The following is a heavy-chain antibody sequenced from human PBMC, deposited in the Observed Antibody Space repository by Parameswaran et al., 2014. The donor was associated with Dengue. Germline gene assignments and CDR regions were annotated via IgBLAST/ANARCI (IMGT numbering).Heavy chain of an antibody. CDR3: ARDSSSSWPQRAWYFDL. V-gene: IGHV4-39*07. J-gene: IGHJ2*01. Sequence: WIRQPPGKGLEWIGSIYYSGSTYYNPSLKSRVTISVDTSKNQFSLKLSSVTAADTAVYYCARDSSSSWPQRAWYFDLWGRGTWSPSPQ. D-gene: IGHD6-13*01. CDR2: IYYSGST.